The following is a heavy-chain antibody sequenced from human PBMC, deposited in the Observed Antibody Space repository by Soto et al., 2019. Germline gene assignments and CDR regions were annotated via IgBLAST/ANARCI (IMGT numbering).Heavy chain of an antibody. J-gene: IGHJ6*02. CDR1: GFTFSSYW. D-gene: IGHD6-13*01. V-gene: IGHV3-74*01. Sequence: TGGSLRLSCAASGFTFSSYWMHWVRQAPGKGLVWVSRINSDGSSTSYADSVKDRFTISRDNAKNTLYLQMNSLRAEDTAVYYCARANSWFYYYYGMDVWGQGTTVTVSS. CDR2: INSDGSST. CDR3: ARANSWFYYYYGMDV.